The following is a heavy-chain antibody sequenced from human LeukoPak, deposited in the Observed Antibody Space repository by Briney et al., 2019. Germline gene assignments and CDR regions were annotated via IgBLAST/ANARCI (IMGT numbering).Heavy chain of an antibody. J-gene: IGHJ1*01. V-gene: IGHV3-30*04. CDR3: ARDAGRTRYCSGGSCYWHSYFQH. D-gene: IGHD2-15*01. Sequence: GGSLRLSCAASGFTFTYYAMHWVRQAPGKGLEWVTFIRLDGNNKYYADSVKGRFTIPRDNSKNTLYLQMNSLRAEDTAVYYCARDAGRTRYCSGGSCYWHSYFQHWGQGTLVTVSS. CDR2: IRLDGNNK. CDR1: GFTFTYYA.